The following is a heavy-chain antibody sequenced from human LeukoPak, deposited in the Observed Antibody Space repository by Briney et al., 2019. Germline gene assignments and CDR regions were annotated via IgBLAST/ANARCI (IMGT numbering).Heavy chain of an antibody. J-gene: IGHJ6*03. D-gene: IGHD6-13*01. CDR2: INHSGST. CDR1: GGSFSGYY. Sequence: PSETLSLTCAVYGGSFSGYYWSWIRQPPGKGLEWIGEINHSGSTNYNPSLKSRVTISVDTSKNQFSLKLSSVTAADTAVYYCPRIDSSWYYYYMDVWGKGTTVTVSS. CDR3: PRIDSSWYYYYMDV. V-gene: IGHV4-34*01.